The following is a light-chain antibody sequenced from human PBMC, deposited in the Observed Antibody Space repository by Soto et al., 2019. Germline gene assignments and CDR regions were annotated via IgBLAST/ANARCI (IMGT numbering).Light chain of an antibody. CDR3: SSSTSSTTLDV. CDR1: SSDVGGYNY. CDR2: EVS. Sequence: QSVLAQPASVSGSPGQSITISCTGTSSDVGGYNYVSWCQQHPGKAPKLMIYEVSNRPSGVSNRFSGSKSGNTASLTISGLQAEDEADYYCSSSTSSTTLDVFGTGTKVTAL. V-gene: IGLV2-14*01. J-gene: IGLJ1*01.